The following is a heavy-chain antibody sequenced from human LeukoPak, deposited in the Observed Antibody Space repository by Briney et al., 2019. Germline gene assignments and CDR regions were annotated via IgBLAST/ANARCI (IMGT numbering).Heavy chain of an antibody. CDR1: GYSFTSYW. D-gene: IGHD3-3*01. J-gene: IGHJ5*02. CDR2: IYPGDSDT. V-gene: IGHV5-51*01. Sequence: GGSLKISGKGSGYSFTSYWIGGVRQMPGKGLEWMGTIYPGDSDTRYSPSFQGQVTISADKSISTAYLQWSSLKASDTAMYYCARRDRITIFGVDQNWFDPWGQGTLVTVSS. CDR3: ARRDRITIFGVDQNWFDP.